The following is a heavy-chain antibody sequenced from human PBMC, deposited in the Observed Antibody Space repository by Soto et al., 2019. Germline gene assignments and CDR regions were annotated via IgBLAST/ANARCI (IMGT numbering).Heavy chain of an antibody. CDR2: ISAYNGNT. CDR3: ARGEPYGDYILYAFDI. D-gene: IGHD4-17*01. J-gene: IGHJ3*02. V-gene: IGHV1-18*01. CDR1: GYTFTSYG. Sequence: ASVKVSCKASGYTFTSYGISWVRQAPGQGLEWMGWISAYNGNTNYAQKLQGRVTMTTDTSTSTAYMELRSLRAEDTAVYYCARGEPYGDYILYAFDIWGQGTMVTVSS.